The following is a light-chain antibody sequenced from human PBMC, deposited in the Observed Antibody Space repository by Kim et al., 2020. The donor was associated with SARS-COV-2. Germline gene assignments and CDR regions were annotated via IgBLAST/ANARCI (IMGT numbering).Light chain of an antibody. CDR1: QSVLYSSNNKNY. V-gene: IGKV4-1*01. CDR2: WAS. Sequence: ATINCKSSQSVLYSSNNKNYLAWYQQKPGQPHKLLIYWASTRESGVPDRFSGSGSGTDFTLTISSMQAADVAVYYCQQYYNTPLTFGGGTKVDLK. CDR3: QQYYNTPLT. J-gene: IGKJ4*01.